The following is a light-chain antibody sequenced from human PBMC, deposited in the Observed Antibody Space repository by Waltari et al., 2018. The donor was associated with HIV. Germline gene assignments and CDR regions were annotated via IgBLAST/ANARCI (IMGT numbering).Light chain of an antibody. J-gene: IGKJ1*01. CDR2: AAS. CDR1: QSISSY. CDR3: QQSYSTPPT. Sequence: DIQMTQSPSSLSASVGDRVTITCRASQSISSYLNWYQQKPGKAPKLLFYAASSLQSGVPSRFSGSGSGTDFTLTISRLQPEDFATYYCQQSYSTPPTFGQGTKVEIK. V-gene: IGKV1-39*01.